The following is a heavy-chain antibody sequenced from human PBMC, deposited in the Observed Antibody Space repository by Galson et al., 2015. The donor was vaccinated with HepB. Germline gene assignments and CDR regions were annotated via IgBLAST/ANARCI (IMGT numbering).Heavy chain of an antibody. Sequence: SLRLSCAASGFTFSSYEMNWVRQAPGKGLEWVSYISSSGSTMYYADSVKGRFTISRDNTANPLYLQMDSLRNEDRAVYYCARDLRWKQKPSLDYWGQGTLVTVSS. CDR3: ARDLRWKQKPSLDY. J-gene: IGHJ4*02. CDR1: GFTFSSYE. CDR2: ISSSGSTM. D-gene: IGHD5-24*01. V-gene: IGHV3-48*03.